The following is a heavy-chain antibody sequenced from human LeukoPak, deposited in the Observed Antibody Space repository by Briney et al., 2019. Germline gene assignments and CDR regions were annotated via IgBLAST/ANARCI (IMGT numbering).Heavy chain of an antibody. CDR2: SYTSGST. CDR1: GCSISSYY. D-gene: IGHD6-13*01. V-gene: IGHV4-4*09. J-gene: IGHJ5*02. CDR3: ARHFSGIAARFDP. Sequence: SETLSLTCTVSGCSISSYYWSWIRQPPGKGLEWIGYSYTSGSTNYNTSLKSRVTISVDTSKNQFSLKLSSVTAADTAVYYCARHFSGIAARFDPWGQGTLVTVSS.